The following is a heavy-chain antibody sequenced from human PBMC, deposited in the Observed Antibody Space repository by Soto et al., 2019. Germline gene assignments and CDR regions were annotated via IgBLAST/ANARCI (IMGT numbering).Heavy chain of an antibody. J-gene: IGHJ4*02. CDR2: VNSDGSST. CDR1: GFTFNTNYW. Sequence: HPGGSLRLSCAASGFTFNTNYWMHWVRQAPGKGLVWVSHVNSDGSSTNYADSVKGRFTISRDNAKNTLYLQMNSLGAEDTAVYYCASPTRYVGLDYWGQGTLVTVSS. D-gene: IGHD2-2*01. CDR3: ASPTRYVGLDY. V-gene: IGHV3-74*01.